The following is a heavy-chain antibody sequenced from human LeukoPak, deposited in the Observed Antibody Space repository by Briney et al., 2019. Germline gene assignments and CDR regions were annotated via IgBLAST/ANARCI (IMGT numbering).Heavy chain of an antibody. V-gene: IGHV1-46*01. CDR3: ASRDSRRTYYYYYMDV. CDR2: INPSGGST. J-gene: IGHJ6*03. CDR1: GYAFTSYY. Sequence: ASVKVSCKASGYAFTSYYMHWVRQAPGQGLEWMGIINPSGGSTSYAQKFQGRVTITADKSTSTAYMELSSLRSEDTAVYYCASRDSRRTYYYYYMDVWGKGTTVTVSS. D-gene: IGHD5-24*01.